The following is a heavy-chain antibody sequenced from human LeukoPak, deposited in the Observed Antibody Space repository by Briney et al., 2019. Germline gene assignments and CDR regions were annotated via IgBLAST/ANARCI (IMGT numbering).Heavy chain of an antibody. CDR2: ISSSGSAR. J-gene: IGHJ6*03. CDR1: GFTFSSYE. Sequence: GGSLRLSCAASGFTFSSYEINWVRQAPGKGLEWVSYISSSGSARYYADSVKGRFTISRYNAKNTLYLQMNSLRAEDTAVYYCARVGATLEGYYYYYMDVWGKGTTVTISS. V-gene: IGHV3-48*03. CDR3: ARVGATLEGYYYYYMDV. D-gene: IGHD1-26*01.